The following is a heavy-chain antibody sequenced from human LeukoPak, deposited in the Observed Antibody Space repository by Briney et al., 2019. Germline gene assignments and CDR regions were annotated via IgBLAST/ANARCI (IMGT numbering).Heavy chain of an antibody. CDR3: ARAYGSGSHGY. CDR1: GFTFSTYQ. D-gene: IGHD3-10*01. Sequence: PGGSLRLSCVASGFTFSTYQMSWVRQAPGKGLEWVSYISSSSSYTNYADSVKGRFTISRDNAKNSLYLQTDSLRDDDTAVYYCARAYGSGSHGYWGQGTLVTVSS. J-gene: IGHJ4*02. V-gene: IGHV3-11*05. CDR2: ISSSSSYT.